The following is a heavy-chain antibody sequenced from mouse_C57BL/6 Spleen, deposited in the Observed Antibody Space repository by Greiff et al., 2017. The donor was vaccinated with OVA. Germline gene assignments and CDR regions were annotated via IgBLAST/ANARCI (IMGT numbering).Heavy chain of an antibody. CDR1: GFTFSSYG. J-gene: IGHJ2*01. D-gene: IGHD4-1*01. Sequence: EVQLVESGGDLVKPGGSLKLSCAASGFTFSSYGMSWVRQTPDKRLEWVATISSGGSYTYYPDSVKGRFTISRDNAKNTLYLQMSSLKSEDTAMYYCAITGGYWGQGTTLTVSS. CDR2: ISSGGSYT. CDR3: AITGGY. V-gene: IGHV5-6*01.